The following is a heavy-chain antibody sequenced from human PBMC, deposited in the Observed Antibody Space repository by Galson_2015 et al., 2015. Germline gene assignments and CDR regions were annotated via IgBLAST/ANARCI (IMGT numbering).Heavy chain of an antibody. CDR1: GFTVSSNY. J-gene: IGHJ3*02. Sequence: SLRLSCAASGFTVSSNYMSWVRQAPGKGLECVSVIYSGGSTYYADSVKGRFTISRDNSKNTLYLQMNSLRAEDTAVYYCARDRSSGSFYDAFDIWGQGTMVTVSS. V-gene: IGHV3-53*01. D-gene: IGHD6-19*01. CDR3: ARDRSSGSFYDAFDI. CDR2: IYSGGST.